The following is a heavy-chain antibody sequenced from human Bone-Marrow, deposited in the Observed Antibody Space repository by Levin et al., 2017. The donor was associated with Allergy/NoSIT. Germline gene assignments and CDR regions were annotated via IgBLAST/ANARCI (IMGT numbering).Heavy chain of an antibody. CDR3: AQDGGRRYYYGMDV. Sequence: SETLSLTCNVSGGSITSSSTYYWGWVRQPPGKGLEWIGSIYYSGTTYYNPSLNSRVTISLDTSKNQFSLKLSSVTAGDTAVYYCAQDGGRRYYYGMDVWGPGTTVTVSS. J-gene: IGHJ6*02. CDR2: IYYSGTT. D-gene: IGHD2-15*01. CDR1: GGSITSSSTYY. V-gene: IGHV4-39*07.